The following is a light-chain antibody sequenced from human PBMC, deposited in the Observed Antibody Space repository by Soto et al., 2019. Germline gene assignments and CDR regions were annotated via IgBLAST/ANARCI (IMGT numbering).Light chain of an antibody. V-gene: IGKV3-20*01. CDR3: QQYGSSPWT. CDR2: GAS. Sequence: EIELTQSPGTLSLSPGERATLSCRASQSVSSSYLAWYQQKPGQAPRLLIYGASSRATGIPDRFSGSGSGTDFTLTISRLEPEDFAGYYCQQYGSSPWTFGQGNKVEIK. J-gene: IGKJ1*01. CDR1: QSVSSSY.